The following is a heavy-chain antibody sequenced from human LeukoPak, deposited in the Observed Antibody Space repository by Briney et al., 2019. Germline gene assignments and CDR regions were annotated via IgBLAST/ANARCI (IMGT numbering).Heavy chain of an antibody. CDR3: ARDQGYRYGYGDFDY. J-gene: IGHJ4*02. CDR2: IIPIFGTA. D-gene: IGHD5-18*01. CDR1: GGTFRSYA. Sequence: ASVKVSCKASGGTFRSYAISWVRQAPGQGLEWMGGIIPIFGTADYAQKFQGRVTITADESTSTAYMELSSLRSEDTAVYYCARDQGYRYGYGDFDYWGQGTLVTVSS. V-gene: IGHV1-69*13.